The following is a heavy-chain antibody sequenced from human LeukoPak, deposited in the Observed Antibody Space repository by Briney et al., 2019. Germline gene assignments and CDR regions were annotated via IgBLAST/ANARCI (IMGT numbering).Heavy chain of an antibody. Sequence: PGGSLRLSCATSGFTFNNYNMNWVRQAPGRALEWVSSITSSGTYIFYADSVKGRFTISRDNAKNSLYLQMNSLGPEDTAVYYCARDPYSGNYGNYYYYYMDVWGKGATVTISS. J-gene: IGHJ6*03. CDR2: ITSSGTYI. V-gene: IGHV3-21*01. CDR3: ARDPYSGNYGNYYYYYMDV. D-gene: IGHD1-26*01. CDR1: GFTFNNYN.